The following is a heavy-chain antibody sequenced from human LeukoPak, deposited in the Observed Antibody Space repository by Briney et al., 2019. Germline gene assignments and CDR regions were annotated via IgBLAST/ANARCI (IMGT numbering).Heavy chain of an antibody. CDR1: GGSISSSSYY. CDR2: IYYSGST. Sequence: SDTLSLTCTVSGGSISSSSYYWGWIRQPPGKGLEWIGSIYYSGSTYYNPSLKSRVTISVDTSKNQFSLKLSSVTAADTAVYYCARVNDFWSGYNWFDPWGQGTLVTVSS. J-gene: IGHJ5*02. D-gene: IGHD3-3*01. V-gene: IGHV4-39*07. CDR3: ARVNDFWSGYNWFDP.